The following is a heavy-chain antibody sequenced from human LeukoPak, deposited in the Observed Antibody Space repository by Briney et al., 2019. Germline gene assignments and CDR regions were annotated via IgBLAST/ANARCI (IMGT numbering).Heavy chain of an antibody. J-gene: IGHJ4*02. D-gene: IGHD5-18*01. Sequence: GGSLRLSCAASGFTFSTYAIHWVRQAPGKGLEYVSAISSKGGSTSYANSVKGRFTISRDNSNNTLYLQMGSLRAEDMAVYYCAREGHGYNYGFDYWGQGILVTVSS. CDR2: ISSKGGST. CDR3: AREGHGYNYGFDY. CDR1: GFTFSTYA. V-gene: IGHV3-64*01.